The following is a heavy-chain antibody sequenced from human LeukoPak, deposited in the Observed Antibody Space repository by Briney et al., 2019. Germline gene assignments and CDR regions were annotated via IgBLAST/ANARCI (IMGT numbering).Heavy chain of an antibody. V-gene: IGHV4-59*11. D-gene: IGHD3-10*01. Sequence: PSETLSLTCTVSSGSISTHYWSWIRQPPGKGLEWIGYIYYSGSTYYNPSLKSRVTISVDTSKNQFSLKLSSVTAADTAVYYCAREQSMVRGASWFDPWGQGTQVTVSS. J-gene: IGHJ5*02. CDR3: AREQSMVRGASWFDP. CDR1: SGSISTHY. CDR2: IYYSGST.